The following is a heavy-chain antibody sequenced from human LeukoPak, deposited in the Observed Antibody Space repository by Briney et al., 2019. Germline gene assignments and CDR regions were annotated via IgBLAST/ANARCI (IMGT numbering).Heavy chain of an antibody. CDR2: IYYSGST. D-gene: IGHD1-26*01. CDR1: GGSISSGGYY. CDR3: ARASTEPGPGDY. V-gene: IGHV4-31*03. J-gene: IGHJ4*02. Sequence: SETLSLTCTVSGGSISSGGYYWSWIRQHPGKGLEWIGYIYYSGSTYYNPSLKSRVTISVDTSKNQFSLKLSSVTAADTAVYYCARASTEPGPGDYWDQGTLVTVSS.